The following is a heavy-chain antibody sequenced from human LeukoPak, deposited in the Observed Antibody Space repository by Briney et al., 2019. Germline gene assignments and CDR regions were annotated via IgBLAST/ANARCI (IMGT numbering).Heavy chain of an antibody. D-gene: IGHD1/OR15-1a*01. J-gene: IGHJ4*02. V-gene: IGHV4-4*07. CDR3: ARGTGTSFDY. CDR2: IYTSGST. CDR1: GGCISRYY. Sequence: SETLSVTCTVSGGCISRYYWSWIGQAAGKGLEWIGRIYTSGSTNYNPSLKSRVTMSVDTSKNQFSLKLSSVTAADTAVYYCARGTGTSFDYWGQGTLVTVSS.